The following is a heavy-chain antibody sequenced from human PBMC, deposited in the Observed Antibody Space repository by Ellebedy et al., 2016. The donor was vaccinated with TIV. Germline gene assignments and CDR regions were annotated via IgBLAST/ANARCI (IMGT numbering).Heavy chain of an antibody. Sequence: PGGSLRLSCQGSGYSFTSNWIAWVRQVPGKGLEWMGIIYPGDSDTRYSPSFQGQVTISADKSISTAYLQWSSLKASDTAMYYCARHRGAAKFSYYYGMDVWGQGTTVTVSS. J-gene: IGHJ6*02. D-gene: IGHD3-10*01. CDR2: IYPGDSDT. CDR3: ARHRGAAKFSYYYGMDV. V-gene: IGHV5-51*01. CDR1: GYSFTSNW.